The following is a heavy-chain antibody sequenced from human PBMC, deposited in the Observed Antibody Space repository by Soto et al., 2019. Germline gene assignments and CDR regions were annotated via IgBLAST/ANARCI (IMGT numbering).Heavy chain of an antibody. Sequence: QVQLVESGGGVVQPGRSLRLSCAASGFTFSSYAMHWVRQAPGKGLEWVAVISYDGSNKYYADSVKGRFTISRDNSKNTLYLQMSSLRAEDTAVYYCALNLRLGEEDAFDIWGQGTMVTVSS. CDR3: ALNLRLGEEDAFDI. CDR1: GFTFSSYA. CDR2: ISYDGSNK. V-gene: IGHV3-30-3*01. D-gene: IGHD3-16*01. J-gene: IGHJ3*02.